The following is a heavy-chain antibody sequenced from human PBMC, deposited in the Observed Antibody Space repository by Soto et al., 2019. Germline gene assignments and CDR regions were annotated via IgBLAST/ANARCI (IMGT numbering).Heavy chain of an antibody. Sequence: GGSLRLSCAASGFTFDDYAMHWVRQAPGKGLEWVSGISWNSGSIGYADSVKGRFTISRDNAKNSLYLQMNSLRAEDTALYYCAKDLLRYSYGYSEFDPWGQGTLVTVS. D-gene: IGHD5-18*01. CDR3: AKDLLRYSYGYSEFDP. CDR1: GFTFDDYA. V-gene: IGHV3-9*01. J-gene: IGHJ5*02. CDR2: ISWNSGSI.